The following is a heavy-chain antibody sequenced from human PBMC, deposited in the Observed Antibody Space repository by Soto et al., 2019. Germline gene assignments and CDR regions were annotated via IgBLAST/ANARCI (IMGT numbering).Heavy chain of an antibody. CDR3: ARHEGNGNVWPLDY. D-gene: IGHD2-8*01. V-gene: IGHV4-39*01. CDR2: IHYSGST. J-gene: IGHJ4*02. CDR1: SDSIGTTHSY. Sequence: QVQLLESGPGLVKPSETLSLTCTVSSDSIGTTHSYWAWIRQSPGKGLEWIGNIHYSGSTYYMPSLRSRVTLSVDTSKNQFSLRLTSVTAEDTAVYYCARHEGNGNVWPLDYWGQGILVTVSS.